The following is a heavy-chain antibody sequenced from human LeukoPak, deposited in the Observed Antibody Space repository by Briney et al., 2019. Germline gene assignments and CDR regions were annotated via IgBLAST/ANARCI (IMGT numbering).Heavy chain of an antibody. V-gene: IGHV3-7*01. J-gene: IGHJ4*02. D-gene: IGHD3-22*01. CDR1: GFTFSGYW. CDR2: INLDGSVK. Sequence: PGGSLRLSCAASGFTFSGYWMSWVRQAPGKGLEWVANINLDGSVKHYVDSAKGRFTISRDNAKNSLYLQMNSLGAEDTALYYCATSDDSSGSDWGQGTLVTVSS. CDR3: ATSDDSSGSD.